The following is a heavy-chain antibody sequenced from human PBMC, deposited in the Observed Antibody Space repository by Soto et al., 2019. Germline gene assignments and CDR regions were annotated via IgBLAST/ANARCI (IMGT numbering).Heavy chain of an antibody. Sequence: ASVKVSCKASGYTFTSYDINWVRQATGQGLEWMGWMNPNSGNTGYAQKFQGRVTMTRNTSISTAYMELSSLRSEDTAVYYCASTGGSYSSSARAGYYYYMDVWGKGTTVTVSS. CDR3: ASTGGSYSSSARAGYYYYMDV. CDR1: GYTFTSYD. J-gene: IGHJ6*03. V-gene: IGHV1-8*01. CDR2: MNPNSGNT. D-gene: IGHD6-6*01.